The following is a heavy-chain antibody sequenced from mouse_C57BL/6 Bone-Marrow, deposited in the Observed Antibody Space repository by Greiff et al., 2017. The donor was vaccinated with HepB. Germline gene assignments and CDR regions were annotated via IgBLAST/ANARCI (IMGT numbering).Heavy chain of an antibody. Sequence: EVNLVESGGGLVKPGGSLKLSCAASGFTFSSYAMSWVRQTPEKRLEWVATISDGGSYTYYPDNVKGRFTISRDNAKNNLYLQMSHLKSEDTAMYYCARDYSNYGAYWGQGTLVTVSA. CDR1: GFTFSSYA. J-gene: IGHJ3*01. CDR2: ISDGGSYT. V-gene: IGHV5-4*01. D-gene: IGHD2-5*01. CDR3: ARDYSNYGAY.